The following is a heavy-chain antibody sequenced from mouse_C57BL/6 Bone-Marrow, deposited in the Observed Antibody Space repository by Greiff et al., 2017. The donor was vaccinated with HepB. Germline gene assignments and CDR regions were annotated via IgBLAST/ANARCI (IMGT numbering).Heavy chain of an antibody. CDR3: ASSTVVATGYFDY. CDR2: IDPSDSYT. V-gene: IGHV1-50*01. J-gene: IGHJ2*01. CDR1: GYTFTSYW. D-gene: IGHD1-1*01. Sequence: QVQLQQPGAELVKPGASVKLSCKASGYTFTSYWMQWVKQRPGQGLEWIGEIDPSDSYTNYNQKFKGKATLTVDTSSSTAYMQLSSLTSEDSAVYYCASSTVVATGYFDYWGQGTTLTVSS.